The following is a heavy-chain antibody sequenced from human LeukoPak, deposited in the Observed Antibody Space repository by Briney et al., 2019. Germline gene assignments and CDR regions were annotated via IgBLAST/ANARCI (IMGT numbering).Heavy chain of an antibody. V-gene: IGHV1-2*02. D-gene: IGHD6-19*01. Sequence: ASVKVSCKASGYTFTGYYMHWVRQAPGQGLEWMGWINPNSGGTNYAQKFQGRVTMTRDTSISTAYMELSRLRSDDTAVYYCARSFIAVAGTLDYWGQGTLVIVSS. CDR3: ARSFIAVAGTLDY. J-gene: IGHJ4*02. CDR2: INPNSGGT. CDR1: GYTFTGYY.